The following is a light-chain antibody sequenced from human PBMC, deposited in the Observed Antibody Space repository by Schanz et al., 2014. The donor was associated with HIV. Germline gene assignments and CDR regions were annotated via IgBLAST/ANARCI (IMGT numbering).Light chain of an antibody. V-gene: IGLV2-14*01. J-gene: IGLJ2*01. CDR2: DVS. CDR1: SSDVGSDNY. Sequence: QSALTQPASVSGSPGQSITISCTGVSSDVGSDNYVSWYQQNPGRTPKLIIYDVSNRPSGISNRFSGSKSGNTASLTISGLQAEDEADYYCSSYITTTIWTFGGGTKLTVL. CDR3: SSYITTTIWT.